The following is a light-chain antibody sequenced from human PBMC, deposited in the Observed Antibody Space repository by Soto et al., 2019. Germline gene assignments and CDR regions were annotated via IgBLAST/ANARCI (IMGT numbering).Light chain of an antibody. J-gene: IGKJ1*01. CDR2: KAS. V-gene: IGKV1-5*03. CDR3: QQQTT. Sequence: DIQMTQSPSTLSASVGDRVTITCRGSQGISSWLDWYQLKPGKAPRLLIYKASSLASGVPSRFSGGGSGTEFTLTISSLQPEDVATYHCQQQTTFCQGTKVEI. CDR1: QGISSW.